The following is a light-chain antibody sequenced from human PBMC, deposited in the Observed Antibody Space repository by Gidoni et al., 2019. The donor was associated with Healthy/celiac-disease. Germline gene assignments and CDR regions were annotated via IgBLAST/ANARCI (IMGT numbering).Light chain of an antibody. J-gene: IGKJ2*01. CDR2: DAS. Sequence: EIVLTQSPATLSLSPGERATLSCRASQSVSSYLAWYQKKPGQAPRLLIYDASNRATGIPARCSGSGSGTDFTLTISSLEPEDFAVYYCQQRSNWYTFGQGTKLEIK. CDR3: QQRSNWYT. CDR1: QSVSSY. V-gene: IGKV3-11*01.